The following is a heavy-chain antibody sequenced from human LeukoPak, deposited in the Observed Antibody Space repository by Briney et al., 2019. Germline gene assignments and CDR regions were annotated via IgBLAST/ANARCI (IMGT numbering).Heavy chain of an antibody. Sequence: GGSLRLSCAASGFTFSTYSMDWVRQAPGKGLEWVSIIYTTGGKYYADSVKGRFTISRDNSKHTLYLQMNSLRAEDTAVYYCARGSDGWFAFDYWGQGILVTVSS. CDR2: IYTTGGK. D-gene: IGHD6-19*01. CDR3: ARGSDGWFAFDY. CDR1: GFTFSTYS. J-gene: IGHJ4*02. V-gene: IGHV3-66*01.